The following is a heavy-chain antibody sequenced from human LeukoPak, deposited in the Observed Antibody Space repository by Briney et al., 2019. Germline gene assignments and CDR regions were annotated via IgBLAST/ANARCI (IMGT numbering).Heavy chain of an antibody. CDR2: IIPLLGIG. D-gene: IGHD6-6*01. CDR3: AKAEVEYSSSWSLLRPQYYFDY. J-gene: IGHJ4*02. V-gene: IGHV1-69*04. Sequence: SVKVSCKASGGTLSSSGISWVRQVPGQGLEWMGRIIPLLGIGNSAQSFQDRVTLTADKYTNTVYMQLSSLTSEDTAVYYCAKAEVEYSSSWSLLRPQYYFDYWGQGTLVTVSS. CDR1: GGTLSSSG.